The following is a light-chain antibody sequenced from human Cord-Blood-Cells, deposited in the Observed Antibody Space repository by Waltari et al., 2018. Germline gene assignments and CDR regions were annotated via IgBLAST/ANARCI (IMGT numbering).Light chain of an antibody. CDR1: QGISNY. CDR3: QKYNSAPRT. CDR2: TAS. V-gene: IGKV1-27*01. J-gene: IGKJ1*01. Sequence: DIQMTQSPSSLSASVGDRVTITCRASQGISNYVAWYQQKPGKFPKLLIYTASTLQSGVPARFSGSVSGTDFTLTISSLQPEDVATYYCQKYNSAPRTFGQGTKVEIK.